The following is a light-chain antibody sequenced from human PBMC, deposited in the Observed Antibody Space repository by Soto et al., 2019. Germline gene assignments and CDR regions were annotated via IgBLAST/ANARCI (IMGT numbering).Light chain of an antibody. J-gene: IGKJ4*01. V-gene: IGKV1-9*01. CDR3: QQTRSYPFT. Sequence: IQLTQSPSSLSASLGDGVTITCRASQGITSYLAWYQQKPGKAPNLLIYGASTLQSGVPSRFSGSGSGTDFTLTINSLQAEDFATYYCQQTRSYPFTFGGGTKVDIK. CDR2: GAS. CDR1: QGITSY.